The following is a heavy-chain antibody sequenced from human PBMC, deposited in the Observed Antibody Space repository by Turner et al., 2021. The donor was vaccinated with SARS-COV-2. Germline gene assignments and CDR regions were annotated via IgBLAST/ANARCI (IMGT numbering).Heavy chain of an antibody. CDR3: AKQQGLYSNPMYYFDY. D-gene: IGHD4-4*01. V-gene: IGHV3-30*18. J-gene: IGHJ4*02. Sequence: QLHLLESGGGWVRPGGSLGPPCAAPEFTFSSYGMHWVRQAPGKGLEWVAVTSYDGSNKYYADSVKGRFTISRDNSKNTLYLQMNSLRAEDTAVYYCAKQQGLYSNPMYYFDYWGQGTLVTVSS. CDR1: EFTFSSYG. CDR2: TSYDGSNK.